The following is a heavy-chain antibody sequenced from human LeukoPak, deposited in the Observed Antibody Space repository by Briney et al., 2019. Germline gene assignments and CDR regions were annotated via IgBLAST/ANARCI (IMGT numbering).Heavy chain of an antibody. D-gene: IGHD6-13*01. V-gene: IGHV1-2*02. CDR3: AREDPAPYSSSWYDQVYYFDY. J-gene: IGHJ4*02. CDR1: GYTFTGYY. CDR2: INPNSGGT. Sequence: ASVKVSCKASGYTFTGYYMHWVRQAPGQGLEWMGWINPNSGGTNYAQKFQGRVTMTRDTSISTAYMGLSRLRSDDTAVYYCAREDPAPYSSSWYDQVYYFDYWGQGTLVTVSS.